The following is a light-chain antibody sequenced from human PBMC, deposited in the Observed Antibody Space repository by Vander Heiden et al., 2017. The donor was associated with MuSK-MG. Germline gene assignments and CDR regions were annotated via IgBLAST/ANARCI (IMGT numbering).Light chain of an antibody. J-gene: IGKJ3*01. Sequence: AIQMTQSPSSLSASVGDRVTITCRASQGIRNDLGWYQQKPGKAPKLLVHAASSLESGVPSRFSGSGSGTDFTLIISSLQPEDFATYYCRQDDNSPLTFGHGTEVXIK. CDR3: RQDDNSPLT. V-gene: IGKV1-6*01. CDR1: QGIRND. CDR2: AAS.